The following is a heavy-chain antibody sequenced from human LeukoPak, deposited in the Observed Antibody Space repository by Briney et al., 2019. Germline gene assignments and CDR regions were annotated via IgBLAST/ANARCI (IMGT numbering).Heavy chain of an antibody. D-gene: IGHD3-3*01. CDR2: MNPNSGNT. CDR1: GYTFTSYD. V-gene: IGHV1-8*01. Sequence: ASVKVSCKASGYTFTSYDINWVRQATGQGLEWMGWMNPNSGNTGYAQKFQGRVTMTRNTSISTAYMELSSLRSEDTAVYYCARGSTIFGVVIGYYYYGMDVWGQGTTVTVSS. CDR3: ARGSTIFGVVIGYYYYGMDV. J-gene: IGHJ6*02.